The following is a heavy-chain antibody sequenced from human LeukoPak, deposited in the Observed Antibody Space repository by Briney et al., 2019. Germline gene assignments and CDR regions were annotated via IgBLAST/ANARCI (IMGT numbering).Heavy chain of an antibody. CDR2: INPNSGGT. CDR3: ARVATAIDFWSGEIFLQQ. J-gene: IGHJ1*01. CDR1: GYTFNGYY. Sequence: ASVKVSCKASGYTFNGYYMHWVRQAPGQGLGWMGWINPNSGGTNYAQKLQGRVTMTSDTSISTAYMELSRLRSDDTAVYYCARVATAIDFWSGEIFLQQWDQDTLLTV. D-gene: IGHD3-3*01. V-gene: IGHV1-2*02.